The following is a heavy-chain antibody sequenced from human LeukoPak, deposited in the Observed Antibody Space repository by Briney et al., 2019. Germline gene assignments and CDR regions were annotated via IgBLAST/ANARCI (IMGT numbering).Heavy chain of an antibody. CDR3: STAFYGAPLA. D-gene: IGHD4-17*01. V-gene: IGHV3-15*01. J-gene: IGHJ5*02. CDR1: GFTFSTAF. CDR2: ITSKSYEGTT. Sequence: PGGSLRLSCTASGFTFSTAFMNWVRQAPGKGLEWVARITSKSYEGTTDYAAPVKGRFTISRDDSKNTLYLQMNSLEIEDTAVYHCSTAFYGAPLAWGQGTLVTVSS.